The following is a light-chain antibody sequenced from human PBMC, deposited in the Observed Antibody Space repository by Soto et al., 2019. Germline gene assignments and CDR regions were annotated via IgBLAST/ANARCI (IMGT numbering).Light chain of an antibody. CDR1: QSVSSSY. J-gene: IGKJ1*01. Sequence: EILLTQSPGTLSLSPGQRATLFCRASQSVSSSYLAWYQQKPGQAPRLLIYGASSRATGIPDRFSGSGSGTDFTLTISRLEPEDFAVYYCQQYGSSPRTFGQGTKVDI. CDR3: QQYGSSPRT. V-gene: IGKV3-20*01. CDR2: GAS.